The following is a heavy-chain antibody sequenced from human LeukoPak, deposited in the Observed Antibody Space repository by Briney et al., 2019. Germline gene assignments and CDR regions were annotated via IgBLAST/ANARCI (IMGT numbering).Heavy chain of an antibody. J-gene: IGHJ4*02. CDR1: GGSFSGYY. V-gene: IGHV4-34*01. D-gene: IGHD5-24*01. CDR2: INHSGST. Sequence: SETLSLTCAVYGGSFSGYYWSWIRQPPGKGLERIGEINHSGSTNYNPSLKSRVTISVDTSKNQFSLKLSSVTAADTAVYYCARGLAAEMATYTFWGQGTLVTVSS. CDR3: ARGLAAEMATYTF.